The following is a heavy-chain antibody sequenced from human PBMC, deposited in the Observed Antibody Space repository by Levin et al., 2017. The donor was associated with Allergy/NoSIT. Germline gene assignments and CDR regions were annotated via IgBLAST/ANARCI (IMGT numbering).Heavy chain of an antibody. CDR1: GGSISGNY. CDR2: IYSTGST. J-gene: IGHJ6*03. Sequence: SQTLSLTCTVSGGSISGNYWSWIRQPPGKGLEWIGYIYSTGSTNYNPSLKSRVTISVDMSKNQFSLNLSSVTAADTAVYYCARDQSGYDSDYYYYIDVWGKGTTVTVSS. V-gene: IGHV4-59*12. CDR3: ARDQSGYDSDYYYYIDV. D-gene: IGHD5-12*01.